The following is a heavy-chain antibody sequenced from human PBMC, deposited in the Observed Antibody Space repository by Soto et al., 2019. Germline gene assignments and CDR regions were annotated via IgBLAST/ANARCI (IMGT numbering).Heavy chain of an antibody. J-gene: IGHJ4*02. CDR3: SREYHSNSTGYLSS. V-gene: IGHV1-2*02. Sequence: ASVKVSCKASGYTFTAYYMHWVRQAPGQGLEWMAWINPDTGGTDYAQTFRGRVTVTSDTSINTTYMELGRLRSDDTAMYYCSREYHSNSTGYLSSWGQGSLVTVSS. D-gene: IGHD3-22*01. CDR2: INPDTGGT. CDR1: GYTFTAYY.